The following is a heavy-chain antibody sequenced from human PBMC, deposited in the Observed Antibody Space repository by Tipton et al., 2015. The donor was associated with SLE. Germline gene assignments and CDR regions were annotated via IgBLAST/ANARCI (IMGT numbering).Heavy chain of an antibody. V-gene: IGHV4-39*07. Sequence: TLSLTCSVSGFSISSLSYYWAWIRQPPGKGLEWIGSIYYTGSTYYNPSLRSRLTISADTSNNHFSLKLSSVTAADTAVYYCARSPSHTDYYDFWGQGKLVTVSS. CDR1: GFSISSLSYY. CDR3: ARSPSHTDYYDF. J-gene: IGHJ4*02. CDR2: IYYTGST.